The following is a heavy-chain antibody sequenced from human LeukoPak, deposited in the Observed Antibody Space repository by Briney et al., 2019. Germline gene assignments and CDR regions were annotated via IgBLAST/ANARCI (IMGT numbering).Heavy chain of an antibody. CDR1: GFTFSGSA. D-gene: IGHD1-14*01. CDR3: TRPTTLNWFDP. J-gene: IGHJ5*02. CDR2: IRSKANSHAT. Sequence: GGSLRLSCAASGFTFSGSAMHWVRQASGKGLEWVGRIRSKANSHATAYAASVKGRFTISRDDSKNTAYLQMNSLKTEDMAVYYCTRPTTLNWFDPWGQGTLVTVSS. V-gene: IGHV3-73*01.